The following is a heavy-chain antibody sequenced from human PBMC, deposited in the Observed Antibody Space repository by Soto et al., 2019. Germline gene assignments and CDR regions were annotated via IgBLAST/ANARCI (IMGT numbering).Heavy chain of an antibody. V-gene: IGHV3-23*01. CDR3: AKVPSAGTYYGSYYMDV. D-gene: IGHD3-10*01. J-gene: IGHJ6*03. Sequence: GGSLRLSCAASGFTFSNYAMSWVRQAPGKGLEWVSAISGSSGSTYYADSVKGRFTISRDNSQNSFYLQLNSLRAEDTAVYYCAKVPSAGTYYGSYYMDVWGKGTTVTVSS. CDR2: ISGSSGST. CDR1: GFTFSNYA.